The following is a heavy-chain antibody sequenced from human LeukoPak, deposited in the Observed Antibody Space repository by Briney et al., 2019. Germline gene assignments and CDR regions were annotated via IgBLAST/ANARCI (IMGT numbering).Heavy chain of an antibody. D-gene: IGHD6-19*01. V-gene: IGHV3-21*01. Sequence: GGSLRLSCAASGFTFSSYWMHWVRQAPGKGLEWVSAISANSDYIYYTDSMKGRFTISRDNAKNSLYLQMNSLRAEDTAVYYCARIFSGCDYWGQGIPVTVSS. J-gene: IGHJ4*02. CDR3: ARIFSGCDY. CDR2: ISANSDYI. CDR1: GFTFSSYW.